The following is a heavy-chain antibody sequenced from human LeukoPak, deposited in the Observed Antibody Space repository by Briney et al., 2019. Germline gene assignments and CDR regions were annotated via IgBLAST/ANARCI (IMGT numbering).Heavy chain of an antibody. CDR3: ARDKGFSAAGTRYYYYYMDV. CDR2: IYSSGST. V-gene: IGHV4-4*07. Sequence: SETLSLTCTVSGGSISSYYWSWIRQPAGKGLEWIGRIYSSGSTYYNPSLKSRITMSVDTSKNQFSLKLSSVTAADTAVYYCARDKGFSAAGTRYYYYYMDVWGKGTTVTVSS. CDR1: GGSISSYY. J-gene: IGHJ6*03. D-gene: IGHD6-13*01.